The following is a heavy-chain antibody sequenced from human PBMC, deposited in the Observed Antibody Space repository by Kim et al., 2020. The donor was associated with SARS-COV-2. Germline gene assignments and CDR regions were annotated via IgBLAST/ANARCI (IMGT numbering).Heavy chain of an antibody. CDR2: IYPGDSDT. J-gene: IGHJ4*02. D-gene: IGHD1-1*01. V-gene: IGHV5-51*01. CDR1: GYSFSSYW. CDR3: ARRTGWNTGSSFDY. Sequence: GESLKISCRSSGYSFSSYWIGWVRQMPGKGLEWMGIIYPGDSDTRYSPSFQGQVTIAADKSISTAYLQWSSLKASDTAMYYCARRTGWNTGSSFDYWGQGTLVTVSS.